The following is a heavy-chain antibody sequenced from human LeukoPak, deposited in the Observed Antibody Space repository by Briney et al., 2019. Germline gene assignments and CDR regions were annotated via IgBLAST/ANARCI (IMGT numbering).Heavy chain of an antibody. J-gene: IGHJ6*03. CDR2: IAYDGSSK. CDR1: GFTFRAYA. CDR3: ARDGVTRRYNTYYYMDV. V-gene: IGHV3-30*04. D-gene: IGHD1-1*01. Sequence: GGSLRLSCAASGFTFRAYAFHWVRQAPGKGLEWVAFIAYDGSSKYYADSVKGRFIIFRDYSKNTVYLQMKSLRGDDTAIYYCARDGVTRRYNTYYYMDVWGEGTTVAVSS.